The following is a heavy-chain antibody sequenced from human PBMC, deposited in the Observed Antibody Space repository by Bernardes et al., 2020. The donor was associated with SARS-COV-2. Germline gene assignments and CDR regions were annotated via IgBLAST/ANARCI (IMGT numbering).Heavy chain of an antibody. CDR2: ISGSGGNT. CDR1: GFSFSNYA. CDR3: ARRVSGDGYYYFDY. Sequence: GGSLRLSCSASGFSFSNYAMGWVRQAPGKGLEWVSSISGSGGNTFFADSVKGRFTISRDNSKNTLYVQMNNLRAEDTAVYYCARRVSGDGYYYFDYWGQGTLVTVSS. D-gene: IGHD5-12*01. V-gene: IGHV3-23*01. J-gene: IGHJ4*02.